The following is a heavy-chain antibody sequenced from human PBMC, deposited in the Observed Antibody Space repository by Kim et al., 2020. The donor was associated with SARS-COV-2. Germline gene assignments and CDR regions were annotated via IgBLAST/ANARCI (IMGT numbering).Heavy chain of an antibody. D-gene: IGHD2-21*01. V-gene: IGHV4-39*01. J-gene: IGHJ4*02. CDR3: ARRGGDGYNPPDY. Sequence: YNPALKSRVTISVNTSKNQFSLRLSSVAAADTAVYYCARRGGDGYNPPDYWGQGTLVTVSS.